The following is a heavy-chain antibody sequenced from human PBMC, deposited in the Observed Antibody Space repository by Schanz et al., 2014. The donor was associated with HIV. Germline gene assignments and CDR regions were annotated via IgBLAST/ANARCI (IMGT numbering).Heavy chain of an antibody. Sequence: QVQLVESGGGVVQPGRSLRLSCAASGFTFSSYGMHWVRQAPGKGLEWVAVIWFDGRNKYYGDSVKGRVMISRDNSNNTLYLQMNSLRAEDTAVYFCTRGRFLERGGMDAWGQGTAVTVSS. J-gene: IGHJ6*02. D-gene: IGHD3-3*01. CDR3: TRGRFLERGGMDA. CDR1: GFTFSSYG. V-gene: IGHV3-33*01. CDR2: IWFDGRNK.